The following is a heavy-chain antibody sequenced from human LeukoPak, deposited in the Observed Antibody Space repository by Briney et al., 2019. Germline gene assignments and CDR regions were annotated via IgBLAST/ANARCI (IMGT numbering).Heavy chain of an antibody. CDR2: IVSSGGNT. Sequence: GGSLRLSCAASGFTFSSYAMSWVRQAPGKGPEWVSNIVSSGGNTYYADSVKGRFTISRDNSKNTLYLQMDSLRTEDTAVYYCAKDLCCSSTSCYEAGYWGQGTLVTVSS. D-gene: IGHD2-2*01. J-gene: IGHJ4*02. CDR1: GFTFSSYA. CDR3: AKDLCCSSTSCYEAGY. V-gene: IGHV3-23*01.